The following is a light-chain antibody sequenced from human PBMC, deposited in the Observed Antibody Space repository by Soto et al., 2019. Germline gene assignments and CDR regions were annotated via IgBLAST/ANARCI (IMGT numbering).Light chain of an antibody. CDR1: QSVKTF. CDR2: DAS. J-gene: IGKJ5*01. V-gene: IGKV3-11*01. Sequence: EIVLTQSPATLSLSPGERAPLSCRASQSVKTFLVWYQQRPGQAPRLLIYDASQRAAGIPARFSGIAFGTDFTLTIRGLETEDAAVYYGQQRSNWPPITFGQGTRLEIK. CDR3: QQRSNWPPIT.